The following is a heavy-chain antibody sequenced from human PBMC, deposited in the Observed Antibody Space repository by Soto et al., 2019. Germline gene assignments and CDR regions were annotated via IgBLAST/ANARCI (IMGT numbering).Heavy chain of an antibody. V-gene: IGHV4-30-4*01. CDR1: GGSISSGYYY. J-gene: IGHJ4*02. Sequence: PSETLSLTCSVSGGSISSGYYYWSWIRQPPGKGLEWIGNIYYSGNTYYNPSLKSRLIISIDTSKNQFSLQLNSVTAADTAVYYCARDEDGSGYFGYWGQGALVTVSS. CDR2: IYYSGNT. D-gene: IGHD3-22*01. CDR3: ARDEDGSGYFGY.